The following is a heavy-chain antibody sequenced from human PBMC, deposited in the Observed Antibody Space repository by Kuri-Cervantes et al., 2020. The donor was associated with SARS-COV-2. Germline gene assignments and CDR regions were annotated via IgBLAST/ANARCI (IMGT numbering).Heavy chain of an antibody. CDR2: IYYSGST. CDR1: GGSISSGGYY. CDR3: ARLEWRYDY. J-gene: IGHJ4*02. Sequence: SETLSLTCTVSGGSISSGGYYWSWIRQHPGKGLEWIGYIYYSGSTYFNPSLKSRVSISVDTSKNHVSLRLTSVTAADTAVYFCARLEWRYDYWGQGTLVTVSS. V-gene: IGHV4-31*03. D-gene: IGHD5-12*01.